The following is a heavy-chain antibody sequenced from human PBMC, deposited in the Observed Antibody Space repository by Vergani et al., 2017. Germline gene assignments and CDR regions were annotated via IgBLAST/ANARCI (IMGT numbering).Heavy chain of an antibody. CDR2: ISGNAIST. Sequence: EVQLLESGGVMVQPGGSLRLSCATSGFTFNIYAMSWVRQAPGKGLEWVSAISGNAISTYYADSVKGRFTISRDNSENTLYLQMNSLRAEDTAVYYCAKDAALMVVSFDFIDDWGQGTLVTVSS. CDR3: AKDAALMVVSFDFIDD. D-gene: IGHD3-9*01. V-gene: IGHV3-23*01. CDR1: GFTFNIYA. J-gene: IGHJ4*02.